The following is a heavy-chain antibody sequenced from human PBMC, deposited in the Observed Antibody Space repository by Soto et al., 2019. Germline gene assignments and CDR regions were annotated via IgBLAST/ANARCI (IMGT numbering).Heavy chain of an antibody. CDR3: AKGRGGSGSLTPRVDF. CDR1: GFTFNNYA. J-gene: IGHJ4*02. D-gene: IGHD3-10*01. V-gene: IGHV3-23*01. CDR2: ISGGGDTT. Sequence: EVQLLDSGGGLVQPGGSLSLSCAASGFTFNNYAMTWVRQAPGEGLEWVSAISGGGDTTSYADSVKGRFTVSRGGSKNTLYLQMSSLRAEDTALYYCAKGRGGSGSLTPRVDFWVQGTLVTVSS.